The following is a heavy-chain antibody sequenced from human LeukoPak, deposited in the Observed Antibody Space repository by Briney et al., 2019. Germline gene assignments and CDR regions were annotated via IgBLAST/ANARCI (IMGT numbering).Heavy chain of an antibody. J-gene: IGHJ4*02. V-gene: IGHV3-20*04. CDR3: ARASYSGYDSDY. CDR2: INWNGGST. D-gene: IGHD5-12*01. CDR1: GFTFDDYG. Sequence: GGFLRLSCAASGFTFDDYGMSWVRQAPGKGLEWVSGINWNGGSTGYADSVKGRFTISRDNAKNSLYLQMNSLRAEDTALYYCARASYSGYDSDYWGQGTLVTVSA.